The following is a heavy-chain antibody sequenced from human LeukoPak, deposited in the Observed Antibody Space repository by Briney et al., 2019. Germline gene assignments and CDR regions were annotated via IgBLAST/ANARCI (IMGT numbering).Heavy chain of an antibody. CDR3: ARDETVLWFGELLNY. V-gene: IGHV1-18*01. CDR2: ISAYNGNT. CDR1: GYTFTSYG. Sequence: GASVKVSCKASGYTFTSYGISWVRQAPGQGLEWMGWISAYNGNTTYAQKLQGRVTMTTDKSTSTAYMELRSLRSDDTAVYYCARDETVLWFGELLNYWGQGTLVTVSS. D-gene: IGHD3-10*01. J-gene: IGHJ4*02.